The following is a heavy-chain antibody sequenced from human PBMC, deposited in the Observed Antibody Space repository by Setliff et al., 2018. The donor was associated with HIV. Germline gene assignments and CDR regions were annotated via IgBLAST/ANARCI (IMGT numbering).Heavy chain of an antibody. CDR1: GYTFTEYY. Sequence: ASVKVSCKASGYTFTEYYIHWVRQALGQGLEWMGWIYPNTGGTNYAQKFQGRVTMTRDTSISTAYMELSRLRSDDTALYYCARSTTADWGQGTMVTVSS. CDR3: ARSTTAD. V-gene: IGHV1-2*02. CDR2: IYPNTGGT. J-gene: IGHJ4*02. D-gene: IGHD4-17*01.